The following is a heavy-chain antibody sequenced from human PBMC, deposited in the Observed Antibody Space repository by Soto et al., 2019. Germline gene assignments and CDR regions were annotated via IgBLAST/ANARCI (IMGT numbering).Heavy chain of an antibody. CDR3: ARGKAGSYYYYYMDV. J-gene: IGHJ6*03. CDR1: GGSISSYY. Sequence: SETLSLTCTVSGGSISSYYWSWIRQPPGKGLEWIGYIYYSGSTNYNPSLKSRVTISVDTSKNQFSLKLSSVTAADTAVYYCARGKAGSYYYYYMDVWGKGTTVTVSS. CDR2: IYYSGST. V-gene: IGHV4-59*08. D-gene: IGHD6-19*01.